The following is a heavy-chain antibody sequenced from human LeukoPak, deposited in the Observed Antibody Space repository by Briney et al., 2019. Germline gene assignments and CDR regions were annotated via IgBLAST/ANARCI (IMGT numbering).Heavy chain of an antibody. J-gene: IGHJ5*01. CDR2: MRYDGINK. D-gene: IGHD3-10*01. CDR1: GFTFSSYA. Sequence: PGGSLRLSCAASGFTFSSYAMHWVRQAPGEGLEWVALMRYDGINKYYADSVKGRFTISRDTSKNTLFLQMNSLRAEDTAVYYCAKTYYYGSGTYIDSWGQGTLVAVSS. CDR3: AKTYYYGSGTYIDS. V-gene: IGHV3-30*02.